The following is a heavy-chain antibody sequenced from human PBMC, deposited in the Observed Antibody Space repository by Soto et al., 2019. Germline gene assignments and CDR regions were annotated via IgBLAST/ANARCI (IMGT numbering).Heavy chain of an antibody. V-gene: IGHV4-31*03. CDR2: ISYGGST. D-gene: IGHD5-18*01. CDR3: SRGILV. CDR1: GGSINSGGYC. J-gene: IGHJ4*02. Sequence: QVQLQESGPGLVKPSQTLSLTCTVSGGSINSGGYCWSWIRQHPGKGLDWIGCISYGGSTSYNPSPTSRVTIPVDTSKNQFSLKLTSVTAADTAVYYCSRGILVWGQGALITVSS.